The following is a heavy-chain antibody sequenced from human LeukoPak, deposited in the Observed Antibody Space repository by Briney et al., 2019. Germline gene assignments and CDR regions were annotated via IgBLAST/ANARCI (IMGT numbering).Heavy chain of an antibody. D-gene: IGHD1-26*01. CDR1: GFTFSRYW. V-gene: IGHV3-7*01. CDR2: IKQDGGEI. CDR3: ARDKVVGPTKFDS. J-gene: IGHJ5*01. Sequence: GGSVRLSCAASGFTFSRYWMSWVRQAPGKGLEWVANIKQDGGEIYYVDSVKGRFTISRDNAENSVYLHMNSLRAEDTAVYYCARDKVVGPTKFDSWGQGTLVTVSS.